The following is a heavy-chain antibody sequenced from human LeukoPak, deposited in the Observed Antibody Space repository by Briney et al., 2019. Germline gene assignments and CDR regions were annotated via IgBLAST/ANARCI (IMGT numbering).Heavy chain of an antibody. CDR2: IYHSGST. J-gene: IGHJ6*03. CDR1: GGSFSGYY. CDR3: ARVPRSYYYYYYMDV. Sequence: SETLSLTCAVYGGSFSGYYWSWIRQPPGKGLEWIGYIYHSGSTYYNPSLKSRVTISVDTSKNQFSLKLSSVTAADTAVYYCARVPRSYYYYYYMDVWGKGTTVTVSS. V-gene: IGHV4-34*01.